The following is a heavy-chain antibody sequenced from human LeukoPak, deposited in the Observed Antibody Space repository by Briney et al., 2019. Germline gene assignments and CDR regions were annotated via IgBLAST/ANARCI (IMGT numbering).Heavy chain of an antibody. CDR2: ISYSGST. D-gene: IGHD1-7*01. V-gene: IGHV4-59*01. J-gene: IGHJ4*02. Sequence: SETLSLTCTVSGGSISSSHWSWIRQPPGKGLEWIGYISYSGSTNYNPSLKSRVTISVDTSKNQFSLKLYSVTAADTAVYYCARGKLPHDYWGQGTLVTVSS. CDR1: GGSISSSH. CDR3: ARGKLPHDY.